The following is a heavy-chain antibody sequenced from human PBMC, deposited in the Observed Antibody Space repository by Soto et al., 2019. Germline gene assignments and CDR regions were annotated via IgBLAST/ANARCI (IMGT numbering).Heavy chain of an antibody. CDR1: GGSFSGYY. Sequence: QVQLQQWGAGLLKPSETLSLTCAVYGGSFSGYYWSWIRQPPGKGLEWIGEINHSGSTNYNPSLKSRVTISVDTSKNQFSLKLSSVTAADTAVYYCARVTKYTAGRTTPYYMDAWGKGTTVTVSS. V-gene: IGHV4-34*01. CDR2: INHSGST. J-gene: IGHJ6*03. CDR3: ARVTKYTAGRTTPYYMDA. D-gene: IGHD4-4*01.